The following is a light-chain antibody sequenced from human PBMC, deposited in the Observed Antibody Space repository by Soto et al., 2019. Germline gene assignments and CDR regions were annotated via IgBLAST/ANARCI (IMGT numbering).Light chain of an antibody. Sequence: EIVMTQSPAILSVSPGERGTLSCRASQDIGTKLAWYQQKPGQAPSLLMYDVSTRASAAPARFSGSGSGSDFTLTISRLEPEDFAVYYCQQYGSSPPWTFGQGTKVDIK. V-gene: IGKV3-15*01. CDR3: QQYGSSPPWT. J-gene: IGKJ1*01. CDR1: QDIGTK. CDR2: DVS.